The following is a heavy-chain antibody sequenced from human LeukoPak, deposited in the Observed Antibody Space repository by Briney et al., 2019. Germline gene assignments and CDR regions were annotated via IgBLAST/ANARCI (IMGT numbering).Heavy chain of an antibody. CDR2: ITSSGDGT. CDR1: GFTFSSYA. D-gene: IGHD3-22*01. CDR3: AKDRPNYYGSNGHYYRRDGDY. J-gene: IGHJ4*02. V-gene: IGHV3-23*01. Sequence: GGSLGLSCAASGFTFSSYAMSWVRQAPGKGLQWVSSITSSGDGTYYADSVKGRFTISRDNSENMLYLQMNSLRVEDTAVYFCAKDRPNYYGSNGHYYRRDGDYWGQGTLVTVSS.